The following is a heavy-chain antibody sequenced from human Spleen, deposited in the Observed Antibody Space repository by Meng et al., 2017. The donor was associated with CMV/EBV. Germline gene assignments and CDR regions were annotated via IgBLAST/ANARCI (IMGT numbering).Heavy chain of an antibody. Sequence: SETLSLTCTVSGASISCYYWSWIRQPPGKGLEWIGYIYSRGSTNYNPSLRSRVTISADTSENQCSLKVSSVTAADTTVYYCARGVPIAAAAGYYYGMDVWGQGTTVTVSS. CDR2: IYSRGST. CDR3: ARGVPIAAAAGYYYGMDV. J-gene: IGHJ6*02. D-gene: IGHD6-13*01. CDR1: GASISCYY. V-gene: IGHV4-59*01.